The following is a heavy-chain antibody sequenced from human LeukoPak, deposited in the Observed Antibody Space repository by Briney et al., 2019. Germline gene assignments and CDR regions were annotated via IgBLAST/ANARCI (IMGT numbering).Heavy chain of an antibody. CDR3: ARDGRYLDFDY. CDR1: GFIFSTYW. V-gene: IGHV3-74*01. D-gene: IGHD1-26*01. Sequence: GGSLRLSCAASGFIFSTYWMHWVRQAPGKGLVWVSRIKGDGSSTIYADSVKGRFTISRDNAKNSLYLQMNSLRDEDTAVYYCARDGRYLDFDYWGQGTLVTVSS. J-gene: IGHJ4*02. CDR2: IKGDGSST.